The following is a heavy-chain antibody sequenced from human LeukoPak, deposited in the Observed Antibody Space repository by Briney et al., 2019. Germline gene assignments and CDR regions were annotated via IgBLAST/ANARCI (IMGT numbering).Heavy chain of an antibody. D-gene: IGHD3-22*01. CDR3: ARVYHYDSSGYYFPPDY. CDR2: INPNSGGT. J-gene: IGHJ4*02. V-gene: IGHV1-2*02. CDR1: GYTFTGYY. Sequence: ASVKVSCKASGYTFTGYYMHWVRQAPGQGLEWMGWINPNSGGTNYAQKFQGRVTMTRDTSISTAYMELSRLRSDDTAVYYCARVYHYDSSGYYFPPDYWGQGTLVTVSS.